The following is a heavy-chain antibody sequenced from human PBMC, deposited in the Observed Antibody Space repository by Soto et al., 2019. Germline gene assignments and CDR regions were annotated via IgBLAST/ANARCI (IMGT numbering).Heavy chain of an antibody. V-gene: IGHV4-31*03. CDR1: GGSISSGGYY. Sequence: SETLSLTCTVSGGSISSGGYYWSWIRQHPGKGLEWIGYIYYSGSTYYNPSLKSRVTISVDTSKNQFSLKLSSVTAAVTAVYYCARDDYGVVDYWGQGTLVTVSS. J-gene: IGHJ4*02. CDR3: ARDDYGVVDY. CDR2: IYYSGST. D-gene: IGHD4-17*01.